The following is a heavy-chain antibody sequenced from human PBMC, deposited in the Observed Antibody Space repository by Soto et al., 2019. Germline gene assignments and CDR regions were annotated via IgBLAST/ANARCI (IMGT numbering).Heavy chain of an antibody. CDR2: IYYSGST. J-gene: IGHJ6*02. Sequence: SETLSLTCAVSGYSISSGYHWGWIRQPPGKGLEWIGSIYYSGSTYYNPSLKSRVTISVDTSKNQFSLKLSSVTAADTAVYYCATPIRAITIFGVVDYYGMDVWGQGTTVTVSS. CDR1: GYSISSGYH. CDR3: ATPIRAITIFGVVDYYGMDV. V-gene: IGHV4-38-2*01. D-gene: IGHD3-3*01.